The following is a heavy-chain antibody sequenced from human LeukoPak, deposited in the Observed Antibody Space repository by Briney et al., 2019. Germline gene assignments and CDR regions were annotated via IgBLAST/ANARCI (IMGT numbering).Heavy chain of an antibody. Sequence: GGSLRLSCAASGFTFSSYWMNWARQAPGKGLEWVASINHNGNVNYYVDSVKGRFTISRDNSRNTLYLQMNSLRAEDTAIYYCAKDGRGGCSTTTCYLFDCWGQGTLVTVSS. CDR3: AKDGRGGCSTTTCYLFDC. CDR2: INHNGNVN. D-gene: IGHD2-2*01. J-gene: IGHJ4*02. V-gene: IGHV3-7*03. CDR1: GFTFSSYW.